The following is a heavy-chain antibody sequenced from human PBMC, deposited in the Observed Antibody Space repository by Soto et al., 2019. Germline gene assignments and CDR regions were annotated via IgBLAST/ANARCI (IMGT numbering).Heavy chain of an antibody. CDR2: IYYSGST. CDR3: AGTTVTTISYYYYYMDV. CDR1: GGSISSYY. J-gene: IGHJ6*03. V-gene: IGHV4-59*01. D-gene: IGHD4-4*01. Sequence: LSLTCTASGGSISSYYWSWIRQPPGKGLEWIGYIYYSGSTNYNPSLKSRVTISVDTSKNQFSLQLSSVTAADTAVYYCAGTTVTTISYYYYYMDVWGKGTTVTVSS.